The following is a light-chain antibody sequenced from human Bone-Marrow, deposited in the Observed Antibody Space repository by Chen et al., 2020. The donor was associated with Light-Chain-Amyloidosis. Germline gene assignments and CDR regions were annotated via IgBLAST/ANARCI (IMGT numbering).Light chain of an antibody. V-gene: IGLV1-40*01. CDR3: QSYDSSLSGYV. CDR1: DSNTGAGYD. CDR2: GNS. Sequence: QSVLTQPPSVSGAPGQRVTISCTGSDSNTGAGYDVHWYQQLPGTAPKLLIYGNSKRPSGAPDRFSGSKAGTSASLAIAGLQAEDEAVYYFQSYDSSLSGYVFGTGTKVTVL. J-gene: IGLJ1*01.